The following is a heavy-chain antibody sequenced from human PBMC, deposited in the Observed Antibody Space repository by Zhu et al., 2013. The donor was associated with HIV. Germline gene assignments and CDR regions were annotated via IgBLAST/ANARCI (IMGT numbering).Heavy chain of an antibody. J-gene: IGHJ6*02. Sequence: QVQLVQSGAEVKKPGSSVKVSCKASGGTFSSYAISWVRQAPGQGLEWMGGIIPIFGTANYAQKFQGRVTITADESTSTAYMELSSLRSEDTAVYYCARGEGDCSSTSCLDYYYYGMDVWGQGTTVTVSS. CDR3: ARGEGDCSSTSCLDYYYYGMDV. D-gene: IGHD2-2*01. CDR1: GGTFSSYA. V-gene: IGHV1-69*01. CDR2: IIPIFGTA.